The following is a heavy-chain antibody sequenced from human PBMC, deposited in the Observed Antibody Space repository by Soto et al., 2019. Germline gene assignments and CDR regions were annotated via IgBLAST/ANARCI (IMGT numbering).Heavy chain of an antibody. CDR3: ARDMDTAMVTVDYYYGMDV. Sequence: PGGSLRLSCAASGFTFSSYSMNWVRQAPGKGLKWVSSISSSSSYIYYADSVKGRFTISRDNAKNSLYLQMNSLRAEDTAVYYCARDMDTAMVTVDYYYGMDVWGQGTTVTVSS. CDR1: GFTFSSYS. CDR2: ISSSSSYI. V-gene: IGHV3-21*01. J-gene: IGHJ6*02. D-gene: IGHD5-18*01.